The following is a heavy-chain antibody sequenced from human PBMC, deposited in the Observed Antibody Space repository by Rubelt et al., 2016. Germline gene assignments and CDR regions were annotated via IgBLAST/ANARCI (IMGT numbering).Heavy chain of an antibody. CDR1: GYTFSKYG. V-gene: IGHV1-18*01. D-gene: IGHD1-7*01. Sequence: QVQLVQSGAEVKKPGASVKVSCKASGYTFSKYGISWVRQAPGQGLEWMGWISVNSGETKYAQKLQGGVTMTTDTSTSTAYMELTSLRSDDTAVYSCAGATNWNYAFDIWGQGTMVTVSS. CDR3: AGATNWNYAFDI. CDR2: ISVNSGET. J-gene: IGHJ3*02.